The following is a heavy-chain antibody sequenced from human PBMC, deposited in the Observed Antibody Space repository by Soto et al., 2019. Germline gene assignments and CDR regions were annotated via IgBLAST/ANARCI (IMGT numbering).Heavy chain of an antibody. Sequence: SETLSLTCAVYGGSFSAYYWSWVRQPPGKGLEWIGEIIHSESTKYNPSLKSRVTISVDTSKNQFSLKLSSVTAADTAVYYCARQRPTDGRWEFANYYGMDVWGQGTPVT. CDR1: GGSFSAYY. D-gene: IGHD1-26*01. V-gene: IGHV4-34*12. J-gene: IGHJ6*02. CDR2: IIHSEST. CDR3: ARQRPTDGRWEFANYYGMDV.